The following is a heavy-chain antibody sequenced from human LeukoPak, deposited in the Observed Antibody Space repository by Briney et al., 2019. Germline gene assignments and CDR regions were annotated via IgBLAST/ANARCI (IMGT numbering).Heavy chain of an antibody. D-gene: IGHD6-19*01. V-gene: IGHV4-61*03. CDR3: ARAKAVAGNFDY. J-gene: IGHJ4*02. CDR1: GGSVNSYDYY. Sequence: SETLSLTCTVSGGSVNSYDYYWTWIRQPPGKGLERIGHVHYSGSTKYSPSFKSRVTISVDTSKNHFSLKVRSVTAADTAVYYCARAKAVAGNFDYWGQGILVTVSS. CDR2: VHYSGST.